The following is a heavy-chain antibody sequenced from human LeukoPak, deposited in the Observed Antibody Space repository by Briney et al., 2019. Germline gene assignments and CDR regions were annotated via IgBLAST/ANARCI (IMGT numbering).Heavy chain of an antibody. CDR2: ISSTTTTI. V-gene: IGHV3-48*02. CDR3: ARTRWNYYGSGTSFLDV. CDR1: GFTFSNYG. J-gene: IGHJ6*02. Sequence: GGSLRLSCAASGFTFSNYGINWVRQAPGKGLEWVSYISSTTTTIHYADSVKGRFTISRDNAKNSVYLQMNSLRDEDTAVYYCARTRWNYYGSGTSFLDVWGQGTTVTVSS. D-gene: IGHD3-10*01.